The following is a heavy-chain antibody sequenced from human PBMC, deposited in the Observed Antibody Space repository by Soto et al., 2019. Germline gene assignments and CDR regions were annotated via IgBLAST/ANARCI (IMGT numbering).Heavy chain of an antibody. CDR3: AASVNYLHRGALHA. J-gene: IGHJ6*02. CDR1: GYTFTSYG. CDR2: ISAYNGNT. Sequence: QVQLVQSGAEVKKPGASVKVSCKASGYTFTSYGISWVRQAPGQGLEWMGWISAYNGNTNYAQKLQGRVTMTTDTATSTAYMELRSLRSEDTAVYDGAASVNYLHRGALHAWRQGTTVTVSS. D-gene: IGHD3-10*01. V-gene: IGHV1-18*04.